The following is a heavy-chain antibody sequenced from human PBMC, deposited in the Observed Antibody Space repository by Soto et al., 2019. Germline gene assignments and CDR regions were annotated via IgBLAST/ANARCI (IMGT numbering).Heavy chain of an antibody. CDR1: GFTVSSNY. Sequence: GSLRLSCAASGFTVSSNYMSWVRQAPGKGLEWVSVIYSGGSTYYADSVKGRFTISRDDSKNTMYLQMNSLKTEDTAVYYCTIPRGPMIRPWGQGTLVTVSS. J-gene: IGHJ5*02. D-gene: IGHD3-22*01. CDR3: TIPRGPMIRP. CDR2: IYSGGST. V-gene: IGHV3-66*01.